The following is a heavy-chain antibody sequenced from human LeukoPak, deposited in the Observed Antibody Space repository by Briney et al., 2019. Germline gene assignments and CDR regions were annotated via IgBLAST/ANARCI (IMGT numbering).Heavy chain of an antibody. CDR1: GYTFTSYG. Sequence: GASVTVSCKASGYTFTSYGISWVRQAPGQGLEWMGWISAYNGNTNYAQTLQGRVTMTTDTSTSTAYMELRSLRSDDTAVYYCARVATGTTRDRYYFDYWGQGTLVTVSS. J-gene: IGHJ4*02. CDR2: ISAYNGNT. CDR3: ARVATGTTRDRYYFDY. D-gene: IGHD1-7*01. V-gene: IGHV1-18*01.